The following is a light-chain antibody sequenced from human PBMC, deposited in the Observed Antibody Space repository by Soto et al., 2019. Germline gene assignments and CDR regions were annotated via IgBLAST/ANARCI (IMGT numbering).Light chain of an antibody. CDR3: QQYGSSPRT. J-gene: IGKJ1*01. CDR1: QDISNY. Sequence: DIQMTQSPSSLSASVGDRVTITCQASQDISNYLNWYQQKPGKAPKLLIYDASNLETGVPSRFSGSGSGTDFTLTISRLDPEDFAVYFCQQYGSSPRTFGQGTKVEIK. CDR2: DAS. V-gene: IGKV1-33*01.